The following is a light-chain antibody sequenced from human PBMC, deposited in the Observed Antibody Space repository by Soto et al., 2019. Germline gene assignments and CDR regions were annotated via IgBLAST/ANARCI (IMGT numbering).Light chain of an antibody. CDR1: SSDIGFSNY. J-gene: IGLJ1*01. Sequence: QSVLTQPASVSGSPGQSITISCTGTSSDIGFSNYVSWYQQHPGKAPKLIISDVSNRPSGASSRFSGSKSGNTASLTISGLQAEDEADYYCSSFTDINTDVFGTGTKVTVL. CDR3: SSFTDINTDV. CDR2: DVS. V-gene: IGLV2-14*01.